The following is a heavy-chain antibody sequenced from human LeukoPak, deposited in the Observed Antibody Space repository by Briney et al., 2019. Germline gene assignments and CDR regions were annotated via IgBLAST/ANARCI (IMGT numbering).Heavy chain of an antibody. CDR3: ARDRGVSYLDY. CDR2: IWYDGSNK. Sequence: GRSLRLSCAASGFTFSNHGMHWVRQAPGKGLEWVAVIWYDGSNKYYADSVKGRFTISRDNSKNTLYLQMNSLRAEDTAMYYCARDRGVSYLDYWSQGTQVTVSS. J-gene: IGHJ4*02. CDR1: GFTFSNHG. V-gene: IGHV3-33*01. D-gene: IGHD3-10*01.